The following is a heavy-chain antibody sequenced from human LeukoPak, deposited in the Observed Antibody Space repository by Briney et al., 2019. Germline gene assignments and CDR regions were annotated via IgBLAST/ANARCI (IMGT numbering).Heavy chain of an antibody. Sequence: GASVKVSCKASGYTFTSYAMHWVRQAPGQRLEWMGWINAGNGNTKYSQKFQGRVTITRDTSASTAYMELSSLRSEDTAVYYCARDNYDILTGSLSGIDYWGQGTLVTVSS. CDR2: INAGNGNT. CDR3: ARDNYDILTGSLSGIDY. J-gene: IGHJ4*02. D-gene: IGHD3-9*01. CDR1: GYTFTSYA. V-gene: IGHV1-3*01.